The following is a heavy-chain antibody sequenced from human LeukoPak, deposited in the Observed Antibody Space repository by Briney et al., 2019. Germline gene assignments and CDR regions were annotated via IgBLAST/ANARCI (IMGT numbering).Heavy chain of an antibody. Sequence: SETLSLTCTVSGGSISGYYWSWIRQPPGKGLEWIGEINHSGSTNYNPSLKSRVTISVDTSKNQFSLKLSSVTAADTAVYYCARSSPYSGSHRGGVYFDYWGQGTLVTVSS. CDR2: INHSGST. J-gene: IGHJ4*02. CDR1: GGSISGYY. D-gene: IGHD1-26*01. CDR3: ARSSPYSGSHRGGVYFDY. V-gene: IGHV4-34*01.